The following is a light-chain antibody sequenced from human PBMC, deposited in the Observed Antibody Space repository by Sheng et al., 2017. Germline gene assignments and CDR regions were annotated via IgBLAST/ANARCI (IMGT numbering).Light chain of an antibody. J-gene: IGKJ4*01. CDR1: QSVSTY. CDR3: QQYNNWPNT. CDR2: GAS. V-gene: IGKV3-15*01. Sequence: EIVLTQSPATLSLSPGERATLSCRASQSVSTYLAWYQQKPGQAPRLLIYGASTRATGIPARFSGSGSGTEFTLTISSLQSEDFAVYYCQQYNNWPNTFGGGTKVEIK.